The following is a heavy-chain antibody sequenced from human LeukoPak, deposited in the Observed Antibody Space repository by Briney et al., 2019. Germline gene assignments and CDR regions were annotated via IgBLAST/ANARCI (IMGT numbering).Heavy chain of an antibody. CDR2: ISYDGSSK. CDR3: AKLGTTSVTTGF. V-gene: IGHV3-30*04. J-gene: IGHJ4*02. CDR1: GFTFSTYA. Sequence: GGSLRLSCAASGFTFSTYAMHWVRQAPGKGLEWVAVISYDGSSKYYADSVKGRFTISRDNSKNTLYLQMNSLRGEDTAVYYCAKLGTTSVTTGFWGQGTLVTVSS. D-gene: IGHD4-17*01.